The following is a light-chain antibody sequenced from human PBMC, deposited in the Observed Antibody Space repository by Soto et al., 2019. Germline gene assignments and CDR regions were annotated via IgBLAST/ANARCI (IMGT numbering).Light chain of an antibody. CDR1: SSDVGGYNS. CDR3: SSYAGSKNFVL. J-gene: IGLJ2*01. Sequence: QSVLTQPPSASGSPGQSVTISCTGTSSDVGGYNSVSWYQQHPGKAPKLMIYEVTKRPSGVPDRFSGSKSGNTASLTVSGLQAEDEADYYCSSYAGSKNFVLFGGGTKLTVL. V-gene: IGLV2-8*01. CDR2: EVT.